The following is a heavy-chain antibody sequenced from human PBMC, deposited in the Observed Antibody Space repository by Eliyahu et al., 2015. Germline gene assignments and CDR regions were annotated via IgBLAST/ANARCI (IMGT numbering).Heavy chain of an antibody. CDR3: ARAGAEVTSHFDF. CDR1: GYRFPTFG. V-gene: IGHV1-18*03. Sequence: QVQLVQSGAEVKKPGAXVXVXCKTSGYRFPTFGLSWVRQAPGQGLEWMGWIGAHNDRTDYTQKFRGRLTMTTDTSTSTAYMELRSLTSDDMAVYYCARAGAEVTSHFDFWGQGTLVTVSS. CDR2: IGAHNDRT. D-gene: IGHD2-21*02. J-gene: IGHJ4*02.